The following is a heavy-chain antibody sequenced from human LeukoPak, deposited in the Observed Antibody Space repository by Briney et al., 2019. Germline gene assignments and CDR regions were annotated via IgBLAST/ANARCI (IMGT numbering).Heavy chain of an antibody. D-gene: IGHD6-13*01. CDR1: GFTFSSYW. Sequence: GGSLTLSCAASGFTFSSYWMHWVRHAPGKGLVWVSRINSGGSSTSYAVSVKRRLTLQRDTPKHTLYLHIQSLRGEDTAVYCCASDGPYSSRWEYGTDVWGQGTTVTVSS. CDR3: ASDGPYSSRWEYGTDV. CDR2: INSGGSST. J-gene: IGHJ6*02. V-gene: IGHV3-74*01.